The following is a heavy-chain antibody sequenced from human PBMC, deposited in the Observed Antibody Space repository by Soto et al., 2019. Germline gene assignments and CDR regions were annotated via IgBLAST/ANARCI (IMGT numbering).Heavy chain of an antibody. J-gene: IGHJ6*02. CDR2: ISYDGSNK. Sequence: QVQLVESGGGVVQPGRSLRLSCAASGFTFSDYVMHWVRQAPGKGLEWVAVISYDGSNKYYADSVKGRFTISRDNSKNTLCLQMNSLRAEDTAVYFCAKDLGWYAPFYYYGMDVWGQGATVTVSS. V-gene: IGHV3-30*18. D-gene: IGHD2-15*01. CDR1: GFTFSDYV. CDR3: AKDLGWYAPFYYYGMDV.